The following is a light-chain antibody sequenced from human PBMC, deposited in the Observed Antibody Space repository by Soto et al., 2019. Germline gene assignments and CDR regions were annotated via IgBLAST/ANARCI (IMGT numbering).Light chain of an antibody. CDR1: QSVSRSY. V-gene: IGKV3-20*01. CDR3: QQYGSSPPWT. CDR2: GAS. Sequence: ENVLTQSPGTLSLSPGERATLSCRASQSVSRSYLAWYQQKPGQAPRLLIYGASSRATGIPDRFSGRGSGTDFTLTISRLEPEDVAVYYCQQYGSSPPWTFGQGTKVEIK. J-gene: IGKJ1*01.